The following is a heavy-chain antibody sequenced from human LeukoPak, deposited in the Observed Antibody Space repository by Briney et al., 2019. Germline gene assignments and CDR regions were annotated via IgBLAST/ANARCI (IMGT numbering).Heavy chain of an antibody. J-gene: IGHJ4*02. CDR3: AKGNWRYFDY. Sequence: PGGSLRLSCAASGFIFSTYVMSWVRQAPGKGLEWVSAISGSGGSTYYADSVKGRFTISRDNSKNTLYLQMNSLGADDTAVYYCAKGNWRYFDYWGQGTLVTVSS. V-gene: IGHV3-23*01. CDR2: ISGSGGST. D-gene: IGHD1-1*01. CDR1: GFIFSTYV.